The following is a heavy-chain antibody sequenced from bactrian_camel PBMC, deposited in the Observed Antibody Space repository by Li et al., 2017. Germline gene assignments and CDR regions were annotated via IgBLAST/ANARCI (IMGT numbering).Heavy chain of an antibody. CDR2: INAGGTSG. CDR1: GFIFGSWV. V-gene: IGHV3S40*01. CDR3: TAEPPYGDWWYVFGY. J-gene: IGHJ6*01. Sequence: QLVESGGGLVQPGGSLRLSCTASGFIFGSWVMSWVRQAPGKGLEWVSGINAGGTSGYYADSVKGRFTISKDSAENTLYLQMNSLKPEDTAVYYCTAEPPYGDWWYVFGYWGQGTQVTVS. D-gene: IGHD6*01.